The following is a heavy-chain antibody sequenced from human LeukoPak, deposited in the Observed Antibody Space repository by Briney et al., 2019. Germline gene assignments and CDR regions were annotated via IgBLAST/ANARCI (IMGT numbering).Heavy chain of an antibody. D-gene: IGHD5-18*01. V-gene: IGHV1-69*04. J-gene: IGHJ4*02. CDR2: IIPILGIA. CDR1: GGTFSSYA. CDR3: ARDPSTGMASGRHDY. Sequence: VASVKVSCKASGGTFSSYAISWVRQAPGQGLEWMGRIIPILGIANYAQKVQGRVTLTTDTSTSTAYMELRSLTSDDTAVYYCARDPSTGMASGRHDYWGQGTLVTVSS.